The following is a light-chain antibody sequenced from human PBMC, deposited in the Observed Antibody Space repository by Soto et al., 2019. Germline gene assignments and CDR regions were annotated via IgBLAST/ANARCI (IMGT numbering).Light chain of an antibody. CDR3: RSQRGICTYY. J-gene: IGLJ1*01. V-gene: IGLV2-11*01. CDR1: SRDVGGYNY. Sequence: KSRDVGGYNYVSWYQQYPGKVPKLMIYDVTKRPSGVPDRFSGSKSGNTASLTISGLQAEYEAYSFCRSQRGICTYYFSTGTKVTV. CDR2: DVT.